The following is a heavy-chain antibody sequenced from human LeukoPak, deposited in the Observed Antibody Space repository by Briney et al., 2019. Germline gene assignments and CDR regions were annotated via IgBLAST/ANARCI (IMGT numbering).Heavy chain of an antibody. D-gene: IGHD1/OR15-1a*01. V-gene: IGHV1-8*01. Sequence: GASVKVSCKASGYTFTSYDIKWVRQATGQGLEWMGWMNPNSGNTGYAQKFQGRVTMTRNTSISTAYMELSSLRSEDTAVYYCARMDKDSKQNNWFDPWGQGTLVTVSS. CDR3: ARMDKDSKQNNWFDP. CDR2: MNPNSGNT. J-gene: IGHJ5*02. CDR1: GYTFTSYD.